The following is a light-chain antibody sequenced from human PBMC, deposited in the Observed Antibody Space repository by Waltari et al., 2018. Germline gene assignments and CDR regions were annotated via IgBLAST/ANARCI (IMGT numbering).Light chain of an antibody. J-gene: IGLJ3*02. CDR2: EVS. CDR1: SSDVGKYNL. V-gene: IGLV2-23*02. Sequence: QSALTQPASVSGSPGQSITISCTGTSSDVGKYNLVSWYQQHPGKAPKAVIYEVSKRPSGVSNRFSGSKSGNPASLTISGLQAEDEADYYCCSYVRSTWVFGGGTKLTVL. CDR3: CSYVRSTWV.